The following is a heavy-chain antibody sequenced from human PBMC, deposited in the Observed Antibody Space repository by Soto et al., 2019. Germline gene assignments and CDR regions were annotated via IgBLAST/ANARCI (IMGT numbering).Heavy chain of an antibody. CDR1: GASIDNNGYS. D-gene: IGHD6-19*01. CDR2: NNNRGDA. J-gene: IGHJ5*02. V-gene: IGHV4-31*11. CDR3: FRGGSVWKSLNGFDP. Sequence: QVQLQESGPGLVIPSQTLTLTCAVSGASIDNNGYSWTWIRQHPGKGLAWIGTNNNRGDAYYNPSLKCRLTISLATYKNHYSLRLNAVTAADTATYYCFRGGSVWKSLNGFDPWGPGIMVTVSS.